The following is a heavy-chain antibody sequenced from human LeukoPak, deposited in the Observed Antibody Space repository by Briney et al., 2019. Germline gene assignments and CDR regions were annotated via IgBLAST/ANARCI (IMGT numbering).Heavy chain of an antibody. Sequence: SVKVSCKASGGTFSSYAISWVRQAPGQGLEWMGGIIPIFGTANYAQKFQGRVTITADESTSTAYMELSSLRSEDTAVYYCARKKFEDYYDSSGKEYYFDYWGQGTLVTVSS. CDR2: IIPIFGTA. J-gene: IGHJ4*02. D-gene: IGHD3-22*01. CDR3: ARKKFEDYYDSSGKEYYFDY. CDR1: GGTFSSYA. V-gene: IGHV1-69*13.